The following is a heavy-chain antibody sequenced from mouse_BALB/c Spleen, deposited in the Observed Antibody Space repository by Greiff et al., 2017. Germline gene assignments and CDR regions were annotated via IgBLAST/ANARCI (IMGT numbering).Heavy chain of an antibody. D-gene: IGHD1-1*01. Sequence: EVQLQQSGAELVRPGALVKLSCKASGFNINDYYMNWVKQRPEQGLEWIGWIDPENGNTIYDPKFQGKASITADTSSNTAYLQLSSLTSEDTAVYCCASGYYGKGYYFDYWGQGTTLTVSS. CDR2: IDPENGNT. J-gene: IGHJ2*01. CDR1: GFNINDYY. CDR3: ASGYYGKGYYFDY. V-gene: IGHV14-1*02.